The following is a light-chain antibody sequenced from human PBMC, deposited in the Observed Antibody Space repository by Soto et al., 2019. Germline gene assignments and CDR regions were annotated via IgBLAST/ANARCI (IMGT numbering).Light chain of an antibody. CDR1: GRDIGAYDY. J-gene: IGLJ1*01. V-gene: IGLV2-14*01. CDR2: GVK. Sequence: QSVLTQPASVSGSPGQSITISCTGSGRDIGAYDYVSWYQQHPGKAPKLIIYGVKNRPSGVSNRFSASKSAFTASLTISGLQTEDEAEYYCSSYTTSYFYVFGPGTKLTVL. CDR3: SSYTTSYFYV.